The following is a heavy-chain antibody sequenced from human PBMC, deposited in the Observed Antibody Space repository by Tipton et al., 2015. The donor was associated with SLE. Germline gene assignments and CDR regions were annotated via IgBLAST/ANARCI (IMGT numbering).Heavy chain of an antibody. D-gene: IGHD3-10*01. Sequence: SLRLSCAVSGLTVDTNDMNWVRQAPGKGLEWVSIIYSGGGTYSVDSVKGRFTISRDNAKNSLYLQMSSLRPEDTAIYYCAREPTRGWYFDLWGRGTLVTVSS. CDR1: GLTVDTND. CDR2: IYSGGGT. J-gene: IGHJ2*01. V-gene: IGHV3-53*01. CDR3: AREPTRGWYFDL.